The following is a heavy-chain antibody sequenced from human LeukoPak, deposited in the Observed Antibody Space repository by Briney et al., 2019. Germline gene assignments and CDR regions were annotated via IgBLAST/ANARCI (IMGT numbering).Heavy chain of an antibody. CDR3: ARVRSGSYFPPDY. Sequence: SETLSLTCAVYGGSFSGYYWSWIRQPPGKGLEWIGEINHSGSTNYNPPLKSRVTISVDTSKNQFSLKLSSVTAADTAVYYCARVRSGSYFPPDYWGQGTLVTVSS. V-gene: IGHV4-34*01. J-gene: IGHJ4*02. CDR2: INHSGST. D-gene: IGHD1-26*01. CDR1: GGSFSGYY.